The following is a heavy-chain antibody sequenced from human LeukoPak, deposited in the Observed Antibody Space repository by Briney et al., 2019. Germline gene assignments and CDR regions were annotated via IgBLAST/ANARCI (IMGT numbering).Heavy chain of an antibody. CDR3: AREEICSSTSYYTGSSAFDI. CDR1: GFTFSSYS. CDR2: ISRSSGYI. J-gene: IGHJ3*02. Sequence: GGSLRLSRAASGFTFSSYSLNWVRQAPGKGLEWVSSISRSSGYIYYADSVKGRFTISRDNARNSLYLQMNSLRAEDTAVYYCAREEICSSTSYYTGSSAFDIWGQGTMVTVSS. V-gene: IGHV3-21*01. D-gene: IGHD2-2*02.